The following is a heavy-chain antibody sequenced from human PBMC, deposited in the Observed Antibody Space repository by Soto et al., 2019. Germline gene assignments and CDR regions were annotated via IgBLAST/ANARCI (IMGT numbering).Heavy chain of an antibody. CDR3: ARDPWAADN. V-gene: IGHV3-66*01. CDR2: IYSGGST. Sequence: VGSLRLSCAASGFTVSTNYMSWVRQAPGKGLEWVSVIYSGGSTFYADSVRGRFTISRDNSKNTVNLQMNSLSAEDTAVYYCARDPWAADNWGQGTLVTVS. CDR1: GFTVSTNY. D-gene: IGHD1-26*01. J-gene: IGHJ4*02.